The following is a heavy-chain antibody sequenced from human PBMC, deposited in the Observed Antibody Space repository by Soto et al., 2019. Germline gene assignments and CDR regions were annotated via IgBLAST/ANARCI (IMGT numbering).Heavy chain of an antibody. CDR1: GDTFTGYY. D-gene: IGHD5-12*01. CDR2: INPNSGVT. J-gene: IGHJ6*03. Sequence: QVQLVQSGAEVKKPGASVTVSCRASGDTFTGYYMHWVRQAPGQGLEWMGWINPNSGVTKYAQKYQGWATMTRDTSIRTVYMELSRLRSDDTAVYYCAGESGGATATLDYYYCYMDVWGTGTTVTVSS. CDR3: AGESGGATATLDYYYCYMDV. V-gene: IGHV1-2*04.